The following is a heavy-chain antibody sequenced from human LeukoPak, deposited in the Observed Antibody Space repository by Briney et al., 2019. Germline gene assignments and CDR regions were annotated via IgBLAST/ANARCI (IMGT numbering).Heavy chain of an antibody. CDR2: IYYSGST. Sequence: SETLSLTCTVSGGSISSYYWSWIRQPPGKGLEWIGYIYYSGSTNYNPSLKSRVTISVDTSKNQFSLKLSSVTAADTAVYYCARSDVLGSWNKGLDYWGQGTLVTVSS. D-gene: IGHD1/OR15-1a*01. V-gene: IGHV4-59*01. CDR3: ARSDVLGSWNKGLDY. CDR1: GGSISSYY. J-gene: IGHJ4*02.